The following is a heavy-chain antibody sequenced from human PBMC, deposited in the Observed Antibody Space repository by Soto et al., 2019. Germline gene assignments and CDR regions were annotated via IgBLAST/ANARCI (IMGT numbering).Heavy chain of an antibody. J-gene: IGHJ4*02. CDR2: INRSGST. V-gene: IGHV4-34*01. CDR1: GGSFSAYY. Sequence: SETLSLTCAVYGGSFSAYYWSWIRESPGKGLEWIGEINRSGSTNYSPSLKSRVTISLDTSKSHFSLTLSSVSAADTAVYYCARERRVVGGYSSSWYDYFDYWGQGTPVTVSS. CDR3: ARERRVVGGYSSSWYDYFDY. D-gene: IGHD6-13*01.